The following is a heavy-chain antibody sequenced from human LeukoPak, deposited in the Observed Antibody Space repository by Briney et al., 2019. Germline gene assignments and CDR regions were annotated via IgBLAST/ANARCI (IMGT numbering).Heavy chain of an antibody. D-gene: IGHD6-13*01. V-gene: IGHV4-59*01. Sequence: SETLSLTCAVYGGSFSGYYWSWIRQPPGKGLEWIGYIYYSGSTNYNPSLKSRVTISVDTSKNQFSLKLSSVTAADTAVYYCARTTEAHSWRTRYYDYYMDVWGKGTTVTVSS. J-gene: IGHJ6*03. CDR1: GGSFSGYY. CDR2: IYYSGST. CDR3: ARTTEAHSWRTRYYDYYMDV.